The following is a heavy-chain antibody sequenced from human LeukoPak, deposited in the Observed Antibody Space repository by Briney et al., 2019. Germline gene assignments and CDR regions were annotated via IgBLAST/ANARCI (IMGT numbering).Heavy chain of an antibody. D-gene: IGHD3-10*01. CDR2: IYAGNGNT. CDR3: ARGVSHYGSARYNWFDP. J-gene: IGHJ5*02. CDR1: GYTFTSYA. V-gene: IGHV1-3*01. Sequence: ASVKVSCKASGYTFTSYAMHWVRQAPGQRLEWMGWIYAGNGNTKYSQKFQGRVTITRDTSASTAYMELSSLRSEDTAVYYCARGVSHYGSARYNWFDPWGQGTLITVSS.